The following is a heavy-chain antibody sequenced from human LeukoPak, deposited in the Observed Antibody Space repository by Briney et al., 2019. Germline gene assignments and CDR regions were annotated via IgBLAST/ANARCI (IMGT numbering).Heavy chain of an antibody. D-gene: IGHD3-10*01. V-gene: IGHV4-39*07. J-gene: IGHJ5*02. Sequence: SETLSLTCTVSGGSISSSCYYWGWIRQPPGKGLEWIGSIYCRGSTYYNPSLKSRVTISVDTSNNQFSLKLTSVTAADTAVYYCARGFGDWGLSWFDPWGQGTLVTVSS. CDR1: GGSISSSCYY. CDR3: ARGFGDWGLSWFDP. CDR2: IYCRGST.